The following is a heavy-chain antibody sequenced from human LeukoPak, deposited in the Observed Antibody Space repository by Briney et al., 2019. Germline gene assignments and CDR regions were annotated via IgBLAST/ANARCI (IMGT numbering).Heavy chain of an antibody. Sequence: GGSLRLSCAASGFTFSSYAMSWVRQAPGKGLEWVSAISGSGGSTYYADSVKGRFTISRDNSKNTLYLQMNSLRAEDTAVYYCAKIGYDSSGYFYSYWGQGTLVTVSS. CDR1: GFTFSSYA. V-gene: IGHV3-23*01. J-gene: IGHJ4*02. CDR2: ISGSGGST. D-gene: IGHD3-22*01. CDR3: AKIGYDSSGYFYSY.